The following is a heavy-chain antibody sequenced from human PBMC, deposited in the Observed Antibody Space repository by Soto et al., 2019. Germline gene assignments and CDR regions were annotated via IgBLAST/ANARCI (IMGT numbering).Heavy chain of an antibody. D-gene: IGHD6-13*01. CDR2: MNPNSGNT. V-gene: IGHV1-8*01. CDR3: ERSSIWIHDDY. Sequence: ASVKVSCKASGYTFTSYDINWVRQATGQGLEWMGWMNPNSGNTGYAQKFQGRVTMTRNTSMSTAYMELSSLRSEDTAVYYCERSSIWIHDDYWGQGTLVTVSS. CDR1: GYTFTSYD. J-gene: IGHJ4*02.